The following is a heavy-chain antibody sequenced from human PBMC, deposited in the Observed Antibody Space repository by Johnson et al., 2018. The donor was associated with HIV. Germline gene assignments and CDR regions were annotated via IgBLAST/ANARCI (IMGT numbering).Heavy chain of an antibody. D-gene: IGHD3-22*01. V-gene: IGHV3-30*02. J-gene: IGHJ3*02. CDR3: AKDLHYDSREGYAVDI. CDR1: GFTFSSYG. Sequence: QVQLVESGGGVVQPGGSLRLSCAASGFTFSSYGMHWVRQAPGKGLEWVAFIRYDGSNKYYADSVKGRFTISRDNSKNTLYLQMNSLRAEDTAVFYCAKDLHYDSREGYAVDIWGQGTMVTVSS. CDR2: IRYDGSNK.